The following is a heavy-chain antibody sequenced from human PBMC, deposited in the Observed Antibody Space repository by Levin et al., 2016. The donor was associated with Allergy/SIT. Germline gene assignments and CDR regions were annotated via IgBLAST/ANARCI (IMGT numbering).Heavy chain of an antibody. CDR1: GFTVSSNY. Sequence: GESLKISCAASGFTVSSNYMSWVRQAPGKGLEWVSVIYSGGSTYYADSVKGRFTISRDNSKNTLYLQMNSLRAEDTAVYYCARDMIYCSSTSCSNGDYWGQGTLVTVSS. CDR2: IYSGGST. CDR3: ARDMIYCSSTSCSNGDY. V-gene: IGHV3-53*01. J-gene: IGHJ4*02. D-gene: IGHD2-2*01.